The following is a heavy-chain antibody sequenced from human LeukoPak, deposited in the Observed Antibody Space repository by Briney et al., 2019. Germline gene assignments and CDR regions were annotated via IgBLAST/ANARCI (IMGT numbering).Heavy chain of an antibody. CDR2: IYPGDSDT. V-gene: IGHV5-51*01. CDR1: GYSFTSYW. D-gene: IGHD3-9*01. CDR3: ARQGYDILTGYTRHNWFDP. J-gene: IGHJ5*02. Sequence: GESLKISCKGSGYSFTSYWLGWVRQMPGKGLEWMGIIYPGDSDTRYSPSFQGQVTISADKSISTAYLQWSSLKASDTAMYYCARQGYDILTGYTRHNWFDPWGQGTLVTVSS.